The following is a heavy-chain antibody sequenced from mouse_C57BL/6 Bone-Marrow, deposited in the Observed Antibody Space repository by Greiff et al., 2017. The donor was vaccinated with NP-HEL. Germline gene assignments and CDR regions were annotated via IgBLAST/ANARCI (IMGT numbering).Heavy chain of an antibody. V-gene: IGHV1-54*01. D-gene: IGHD2-4*01. CDR1: GYAFTNYL. CDR2: INPGSGGT. J-gene: IGHJ3*01. CDR3: ARSYDYDAGAWFAY. Sequence: LVESGAELVRPGTSVKVSCKASGYAFTNYLIEWVKQRPGQGLEWIGVINPGSGGTNYNEKFKGKATLTADKSSSTAYMQLSSLTSEDSAVYFCARSYDYDAGAWFAYWGQGTLVTVSA.